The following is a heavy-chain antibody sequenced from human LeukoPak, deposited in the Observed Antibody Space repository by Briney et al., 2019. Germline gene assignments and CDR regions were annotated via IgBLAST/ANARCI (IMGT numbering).Heavy chain of an antibody. CDR1: GFTFSDHY. Sequence: GGSLRLSCAASGFTFSDHYMDWVRQAPGKGLEWVGRTRNKANSYTTEYAASVKGRFTISRDDSKNSLYLQMNSLKTEDTAVYYCASGGTTAHDYCGQGTLVNVSS. CDR3: ASGGTTAHDY. CDR2: TRNKANSYTT. D-gene: IGHD2/OR15-2a*01. V-gene: IGHV3-72*01. J-gene: IGHJ4*02.